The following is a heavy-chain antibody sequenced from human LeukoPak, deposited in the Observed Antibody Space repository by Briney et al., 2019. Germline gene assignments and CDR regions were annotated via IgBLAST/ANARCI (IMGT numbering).Heavy chain of an antibody. J-gene: IGHJ6*03. V-gene: IGHV3-23*01. Sequence: GGSLRLSCAASGFTFSSYAMSWVRQAPGKGLEWVSAISGSGGSTYYADSVKGRFTISRDNSKNTLYLQMNSLRAEDTAVYYCAKDHSGGSGSYYNYYYHYMDVWGKGTTVTVSS. CDR1: GFTFSSYA. CDR2: ISGSGGST. D-gene: IGHD3-10*01. CDR3: AKDHSGGSGSYYNYYYHYMDV.